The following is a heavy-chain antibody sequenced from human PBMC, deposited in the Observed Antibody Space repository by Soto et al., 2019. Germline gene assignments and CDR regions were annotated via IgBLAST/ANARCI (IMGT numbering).Heavy chain of an antibody. CDR3: ATVLSMIVAESFDI. Sequence: QVQLVESGGGVVQPGRSLRPSCADSGFTFNNYAMHWVRQSPGKGLEWVAVTSYDGRNKYYADSVKGRFTISRDNSKNMLFLQMNSLRAEDTAVYYCATVLSMIVAESFDIWGQGTMVTVSS. J-gene: IGHJ3*02. CDR1: GFTFNNYA. V-gene: IGHV3-30*03. CDR2: TSYDGRNK. D-gene: IGHD3-22*01.